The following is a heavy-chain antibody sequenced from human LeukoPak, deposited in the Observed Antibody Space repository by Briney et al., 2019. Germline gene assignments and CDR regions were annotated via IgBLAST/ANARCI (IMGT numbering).Heavy chain of an antibody. CDR3: ARDFSGY. CDR2: IYSGGST. V-gene: IGHV3-66*01. D-gene: IGHD3-10*01. CDR1: GATVNSNY. Sequence: GGSLRLSCVVSGATVNSNYIIWVRQPPRKRLEWVSVIYSGGSTYYADSVQGRFTISRDISKNSLYLQMNDLRAEDTAVYYCARDFSGYWGQGTLVTVA. J-gene: IGHJ4*01.